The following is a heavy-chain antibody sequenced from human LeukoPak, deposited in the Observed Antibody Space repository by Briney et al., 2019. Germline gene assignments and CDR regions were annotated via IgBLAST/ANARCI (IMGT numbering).Heavy chain of an antibody. CDR1: GDSISGSDYY. D-gene: IGHD3-9*01. V-gene: IGHV4-39*01. CDR3: LKHAGGIILT. Sequence: PSETLSLTCTVSGDSISGSDYYWGWIRQPPGKGLEWIANIWYSGSAYYNPSLQGRVTITVDTSKNQFSLNVRSVTAADSAVYYCLKHAGGIILTWGQGTRVTVSS. J-gene: IGHJ5*02. CDR2: IWYSGSA.